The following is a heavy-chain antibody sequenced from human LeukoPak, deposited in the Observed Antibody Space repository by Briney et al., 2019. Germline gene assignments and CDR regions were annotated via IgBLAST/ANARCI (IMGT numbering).Heavy chain of an antibody. CDR3: AREGPEQLALHY. V-gene: IGHV4-39*07. CDR2: IYYSGST. J-gene: IGHJ4*02. CDR1: GGSISSSSYY. Sequence: PSETLSLTCTVSGGSISSSSYYWGWIRQPPGKGLEWIGSIYYSGSTYYNPSLKSRVTISVDTSKNQFSLKLSSVTAADTAVYYCAREGPEQLALHYWGQGTLVTVSS. D-gene: IGHD6-13*01.